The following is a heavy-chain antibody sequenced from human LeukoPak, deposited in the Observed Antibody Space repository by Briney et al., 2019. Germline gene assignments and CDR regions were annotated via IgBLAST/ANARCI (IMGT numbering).Heavy chain of an antibody. J-gene: IGHJ4*02. D-gene: IGHD5-18*01. V-gene: IGHV3-23*01. CDR2: ISADSYYT. CDR1: GFTFSSHA. CDR3: ANFVDTSMGGNDY. Sequence: PGGSLRLSCAASGFTFSSHAMSWVRQAPGKGLERVSAISADSYYTYYADSVQGRFTIPRDNSKNTLYLQMNSLRAEDTALYYCANFVDTSMGGNDYWGQGTLVTVSS.